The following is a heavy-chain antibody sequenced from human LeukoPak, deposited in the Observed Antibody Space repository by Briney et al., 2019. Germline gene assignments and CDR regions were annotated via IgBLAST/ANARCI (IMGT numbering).Heavy chain of an antibody. V-gene: IGHV3-48*01. J-gene: IGHJ1*01. D-gene: IGHD2-2*01. CDR3: ARPSTSPIVELFQH. CDR1: GFTFSSYS. CDR2: ISSSSSTI. Sequence: GGSLRLSCAASGFTFSSYSMNWVRQAPGKGLEWVSYISSSSSTIYYADSVKGRSTISRDNAKNSLYLQMNSLRAEDTAVYYCARPSTSPIVELFQHWGQGTLVTVSS.